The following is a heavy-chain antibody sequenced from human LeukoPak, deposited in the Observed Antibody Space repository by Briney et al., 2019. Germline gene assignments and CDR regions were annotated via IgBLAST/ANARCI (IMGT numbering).Heavy chain of an antibody. CDR1: GFTFSSYG. Sequence: GGSLRLSCAASGFTFSSYGMHWVRQAPGKGLEWVAVIWYDGSNKYYADSVKGRFTISRDNSKNTLYLQMNSLRAEDTAVYYCARDLGYDSSGSDYWGQGTLVTVSS. D-gene: IGHD3-22*01. V-gene: IGHV3-33*01. CDR2: IWYDGSNK. CDR3: ARDLGYDSSGSDY. J-gene: IGHJ4*02.